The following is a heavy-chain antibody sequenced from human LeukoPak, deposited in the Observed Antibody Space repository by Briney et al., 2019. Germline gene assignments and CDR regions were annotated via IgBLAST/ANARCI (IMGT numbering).Heavy chain of an antibody. D-gene: IGHD3-16*02. J-gene: IGHJ5*02. CDR2: ISSSGSTI. V-gene: IGHV3-11*01. CDR1: GFTFSDYY. Sequence: GGSLRLSCAASGFTFSDYYMSWIRQAPGKGLEWVSYISSSGSTIYYADSVKGRFTISRDNAKNSLYLQMNSLRAEDTAVYYCARGVREPSNDYVWGSYRYTPWFDPWGQGTLVTVSS. CDR3: ARGVREPSNDYVWGSYRYTPWFDP.